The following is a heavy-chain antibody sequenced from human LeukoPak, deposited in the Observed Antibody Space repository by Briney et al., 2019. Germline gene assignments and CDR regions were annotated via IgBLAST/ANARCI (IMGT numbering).Heavy chain of an antibody. Sequence: GGSLRLSCAASGFTFSSYWMSWVRQAPGKGLEWVANIKQDGSEKYYVDSVKGRFTISRDNAKNSLYLQMNSLRAEDTAVYYCARVGDTCYDFWSGYYTRTFDYWGQGTLVTVSS. CDR1: GFTFSSYW. V-gene: IGHV3-7*01. CDR3: ARVGDTCYDFWSGYYTRTFDY. J-gene: IGHJ4*02. CDR2: IKQDGSEK. D-gene: IGHD3-3*01.